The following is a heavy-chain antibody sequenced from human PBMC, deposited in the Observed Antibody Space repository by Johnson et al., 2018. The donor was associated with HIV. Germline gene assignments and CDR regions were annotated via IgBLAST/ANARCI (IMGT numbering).Heavy chain of an antibody. CDR1: GFTFSSYG. D-gene: IGHD5-24*01. CDR3: AKAPGWLLDAFDM. J-gene: IGHJ3*02. V-gene: IGHV3-33*03. Sequence: VQLVESGGGVVQPGRSLRLSCAASGFTFSSYGMHWVRQAPGKGLEWVAVIWYDGSNKYYADSVKGRFTISRNNAKNSLYLQMNSLRGEDTAIYYCAKAPGWLLDAFDMWGQGTMVTVSS. CDR2: IWYDGSNK.